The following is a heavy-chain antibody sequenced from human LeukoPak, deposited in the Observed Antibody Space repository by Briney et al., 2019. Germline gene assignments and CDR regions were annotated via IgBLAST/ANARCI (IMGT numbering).Heavy chain of an antibody. V-gene: IGHV4-39*01. J-gene: IGHJ4*02. CDR3: ASVLPVSGLDH. Sequence: SETLSLTCTVSGASITNKSYYWAWIRQPPGKGLEWIGSIYHSGSTYYNESLKSRVTLSVDTSKNQFSLKLTSLTATDTAIYYCASVLPVSGLDHWGQGTLVTVSS. CDR1: GASITNKSYY. D-gene: IGHD3-10*01. CDR2: IYHSGST.